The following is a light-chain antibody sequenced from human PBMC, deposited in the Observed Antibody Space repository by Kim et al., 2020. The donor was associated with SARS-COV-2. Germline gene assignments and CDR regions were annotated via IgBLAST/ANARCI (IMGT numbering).Light chain of an antibody. V-gene: IGKV3-20*01. CDR2: GAS. J-gene: IGKJ2*01. Sequence: EIVLTQSPGTLSLSPGERATLSCRASQSVSSSYLAWYQQKPGQAPRLLIYGASSRATGIPDRFSGSGSGTDFTLTISRLGPEDFAVYYCQRYGSSYTFGQGTKLEI. CDR1: QSVSSSY. CDR3: QRYGSSYT.